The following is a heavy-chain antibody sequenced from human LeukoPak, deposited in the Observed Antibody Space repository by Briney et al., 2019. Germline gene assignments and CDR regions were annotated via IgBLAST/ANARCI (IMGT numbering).Heavy chain of an antibody. V-gene: IGHV3-21*01. CDR3: ARVFWPQLLSPNIYFDY. Sequence: GGSLRLSCAASGFTFSSYSMNWVRQAPGKGLEWVSSISSSSSYIYYADSVKGRFTISRDNAKNSLYLQMNSLRAEDTAVYYCARVFWPQLLSPNIYFDYWGQGTLVTVSS. J-gene: IGHJ4*02. D-gene: IGHD2-2*01. CDR2: ISSSSSYI. CDR1: GFTFSSYS.